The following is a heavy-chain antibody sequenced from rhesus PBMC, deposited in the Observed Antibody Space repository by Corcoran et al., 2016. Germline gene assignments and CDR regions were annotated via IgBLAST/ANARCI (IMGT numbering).Heavy chain of an antibody. V-gene: IGHV4-57*01. CDR2: FSCSGWST. CDR3: ARESRWSEYFEF. Sequence: LQLQEAGRGLVTPAETLPLTRALSGDSVSRRQWWRSIRQPPGKGLEGIGRFSCSGWSTRYNPSLTSRVTISTDTSKNQFSLKLRSVTAADTAVYYCARESRWSEYFEFWGQGALVTVSS. J-gene: IGHJ1*01. D-gene: IGHD6-13*01. CDR1: GDSVSRRQW.